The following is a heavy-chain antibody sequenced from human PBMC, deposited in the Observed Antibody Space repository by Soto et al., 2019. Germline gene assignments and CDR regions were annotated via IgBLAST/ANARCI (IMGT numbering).Heavy chain of an antibody. Sequence: QLQLQESGPGLVKPSETLSLTCTVSGDSITTNNYNWAWIRQPPGKGLEWVGTISSSGTTYYNPSLKSRVTISADTSTNQFSLRPTSVTAADTAVDYCARRRTGGGYYWGQGALVTVSS. D-gene: IGHD7-27*01. V-gene: IGHV4-39*01. CDR3: ARRRTGGGYY. CDR2: ISSSGTT. J-gene: IGHJ4*02. CDR1: GDSITTNNYN.